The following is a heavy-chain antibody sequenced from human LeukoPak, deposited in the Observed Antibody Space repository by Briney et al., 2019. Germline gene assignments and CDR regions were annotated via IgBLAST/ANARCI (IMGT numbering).Heavy chain of an antibody. J-gene: IGHJ6*03. V-gene: IGHV4-59*10. CDR1: AGSFSGYY. CDR2: IYTSGST. D-gene: IGHD6-19*01. CDR3: ARGLPGMPGIAVAGTGTYYYYYMDV. Sequence: PSETLSLTCAVYAGSFSGYYWSWIRQPAGKGLEWIGRIYTSGSTNYNPSLKSRVTMSVDTSKNQFSLKLSSVTAADTAVYYCARGLPGMPGIAVAGTGTYYYYYMDVWGKGTTVTISS.